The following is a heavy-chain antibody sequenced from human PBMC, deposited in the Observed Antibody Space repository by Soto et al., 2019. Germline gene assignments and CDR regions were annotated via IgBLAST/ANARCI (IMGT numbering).Heavy chain of an antibody. V-gene: IGHV3-23*01. CDR1: GLTFGSRA. CDR3: ARGSTESYPGSRIFDF. D-gene: IGHD3-10*01. CDR2: ITDNGGDA. J-gene: IGHJ4*02. Sequence: GGSLRLSCVASGLTFGSRAMSWVRQAPGEGLQWVATITDNGGDAKYADSVGGRFVISRDNSKKTLYLQMTSLTAEDSAMYFCARGSTESYPGSRIFDFWGRGTLVTVSS.